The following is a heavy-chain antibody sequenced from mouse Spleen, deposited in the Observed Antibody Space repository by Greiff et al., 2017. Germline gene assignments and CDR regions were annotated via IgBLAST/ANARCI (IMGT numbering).Heavy chain of an antibody. J-gene: IGHJ2*01. CDR2: IYPRDGST. CDR1: GYTFTSYD. CDR3: ARWSGVVATGY. Sequence: VHLVESGPELVKPGASVKLSCKASGYTFTSYDINWVKQRPGQGLEWIGWIYPRDGSTKYNEKFKGKATLTVDTSSSTAYMELHSLTSEDSAVYFCARWSGVVATGYWGQGTTLTVSS. V-gene: IGHV1-85*01. D-gene: IGHD1-1*01.